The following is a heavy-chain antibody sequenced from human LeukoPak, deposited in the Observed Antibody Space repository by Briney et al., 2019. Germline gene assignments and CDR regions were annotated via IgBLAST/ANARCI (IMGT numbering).Heavy chain of an antibody. CDR1: GFTLRGAA. CDR2: ISSSGNNA. J-gene: IGHJ3*01. Sequence: GGSLRLSCAVSGFTLRGAAMTWVRQAPGKGLEWVSLISSSGNNAYYADSVKGRFTISRDNSKNTLSLQMNSLRVEDTPIYYCVRDIQLSTWGLGARVTVSS. D-gene: IGHD5-24*01. V-gene: IGHV3-23*01. CDR3: VRDIQLST.